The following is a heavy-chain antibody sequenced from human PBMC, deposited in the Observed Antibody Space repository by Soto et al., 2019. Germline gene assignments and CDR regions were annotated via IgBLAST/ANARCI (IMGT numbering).Heavy chain of an antibody. CDR3: ARDAASDYDFWSGSIRGALHGGMDV. V-gene: IGHV3-48*02. CDR2: ISSSSGTI. D-gene: IGHD3-3*01. J-gene: IGHJ6*02. CDR1: GFTFSSYS. Sequence: GGSLRLSCAASGFTFSSYSMNWVRQAPGKGLEWVSYISSSSGTIYYADSVKGRFTISRDNAKNSLYLQMNSLRDEDTVVYYCARDAASDYDFWSGSIRGALHGGMDVWGQGTTVTVSS.